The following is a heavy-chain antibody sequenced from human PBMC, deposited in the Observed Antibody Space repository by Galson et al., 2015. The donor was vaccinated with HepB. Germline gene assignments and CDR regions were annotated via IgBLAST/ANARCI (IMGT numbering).Heavy chain of an antibody. Sequence: PALVKPTQTLTLTCTFSGFSLSTSGVGVGWIRQPPGKALEWLALIYWDDDKRYSPSLKSRLTITKDTSKNQVVLTMTNMDPVDTAPYYRANLGIATAFCRIGYLGPGTLVPGSS. CDR2: IYWDDDK. D-gene: IGHD6-13*01. J-gene: IGHJ4*02. CDR3: ANLGIATAFCRIGY. CDR1: GFSLSTSGVG. V-gene: IGHV2-5*02.